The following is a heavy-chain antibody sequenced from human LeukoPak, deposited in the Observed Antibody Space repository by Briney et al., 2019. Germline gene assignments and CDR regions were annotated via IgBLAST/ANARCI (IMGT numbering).Heavy chain of an antibody. CDR2: IYHSGST. V-gene: IGHV4-4*02. Sequence: SETLSLTCAVSGGSISSSNWWSWVRQPPGKGLEWIGEIYHSGSTNYNPSLKSRVTISVDKSKNQFSLKLSSVTAADTAVYYCARLWVGPPPGWFDPWGQGTLVTVSS. CDR1: GGSISSSNW. CDR3: ARLWVGPPPGWFDP. D-gene: IGHD3-16*01. J-gene: IGHJ5*02.